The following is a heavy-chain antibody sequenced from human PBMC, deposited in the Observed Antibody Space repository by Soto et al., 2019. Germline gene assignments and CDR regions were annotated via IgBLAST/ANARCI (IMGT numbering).Heavy chain of an antibody. Sequence: EVQLLESGGDLVQPAGSLRLSCAASGFTFSNYAMSWVRQAPGKGLEWVSTISDTGDSTYYADSVRGRFTISRDNSKNTLYLQMVSLRAEDTAVFFLAKSPLSRNPRLTLTTCFVYWGQGALVTVSS. CDR1: GFTFSNYA. CDR2: ISDTGDST. J-gene: IGHJ4*02. D-gene: IGHD4-17*01. V-gene: IGHV3-23*01. CDR3: AKSPLSRNPRLTLTTCFVY.